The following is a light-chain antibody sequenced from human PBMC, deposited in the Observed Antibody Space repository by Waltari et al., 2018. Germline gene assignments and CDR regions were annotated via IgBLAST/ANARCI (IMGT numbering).Light chain of an antibody. Sequence: EIVLTQSPGTLSFSPGERATLSCRASQSVGRSLAWYQQKPGQAPRLLIYGASNRATGIPDRFSGSGFATDFSLTISRLEPEDFAVYYCQKYESLPATFGQGTKVEIK. CDR2: GAS. J-gene: IGKJ1*01. CDR1: QSVGRS. CDR3: QKYESLPAT. V-gene: IGKV3-20*01.